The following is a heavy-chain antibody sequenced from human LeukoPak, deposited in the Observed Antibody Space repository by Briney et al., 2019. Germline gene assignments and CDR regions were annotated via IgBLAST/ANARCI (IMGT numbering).Heavy chain of an antibody. V-gene: IGHV1-2*02. J-gene: IGHJ2*01. D-gene: IGHD6-13*01. CDR3: ARVGQQLFTNWYFDL. CDR2: ITPNSGGT. CDR1: GYTFTDYY. Sequence: ASVKVSCKASGYTFTDYYMHWVRQAPGQGLEWMGWITPNSGGTNYAQKFQGRVTMTRDTSTSTVYMELSSLRSEDTAVFYCARVGQQLFTNWYFDLWGRGTLVTVSS.